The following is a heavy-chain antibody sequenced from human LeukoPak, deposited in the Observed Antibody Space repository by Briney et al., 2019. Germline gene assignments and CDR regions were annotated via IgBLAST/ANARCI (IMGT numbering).Heavy chain of an antibody. CDR1: GFTFSNYW. CDR2: INNDGTIT. J-gene: IGHJ4*02. Sequence: GGSLRLSCAASGFTFSNYWIHWVRQVPGERLVWVSRINNDGTITTYADSVEGRFTISRDNAQNTFYLQMDSLRAEDTALYYCARKRPNYFDYWGQGTLVTVSS. V-gene: IGHV3-74*01. CDR3: ARKRPNYFDY.